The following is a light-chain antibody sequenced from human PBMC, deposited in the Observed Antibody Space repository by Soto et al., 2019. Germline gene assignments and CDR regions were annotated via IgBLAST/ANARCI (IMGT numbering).Light chain of an antibody. J-gene: IGKJ2*01. V-gene: IGKV4-1*01. CDR1: QSVSYTSGGKNY. CDR2: WAS. CDR3: QQYYSNSYT. Sequence: DIVMTPSPDSLAVSLGERATINCKSSQSVSYTSGGKNYLAWYQQKPGQPPQLLIFWASTRESGVPDRFSGSGSGTDFTLTISSLQAEDVAVYYCQQYYSNSYTFGQGTKLEIK.